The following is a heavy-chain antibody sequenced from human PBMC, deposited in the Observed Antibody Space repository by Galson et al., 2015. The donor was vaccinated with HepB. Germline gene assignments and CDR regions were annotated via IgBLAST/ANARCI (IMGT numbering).Heavy chain of an antibody. CDR3: ARTRGQDY. CDR2: IKQDGSEA. Sequence: SLRLSCAASGFTFSTYWMTWVRQAPGKGPEWVANIKQDGSEAYYVDSVKGRFTISRDNAKNSLFLQMNSLRAEDTAVYYCARTRGQDYWGQGTLVTVSS. V-gene: IGHV3-7*01. CDR1: GFTFSTYW. J-gene: IGHJ4*02. D-gene: IGHD3-10*01.